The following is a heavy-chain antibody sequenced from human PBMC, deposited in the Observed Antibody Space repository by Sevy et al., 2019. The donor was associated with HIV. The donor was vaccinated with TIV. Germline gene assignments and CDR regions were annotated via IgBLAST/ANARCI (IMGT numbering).Heavy chain of an antibody. Sequence: SETLSLTCAVHDGSFSGYYWNWIHQLPGKGLEWIGEINESGITYYNPSLKSRVTISVDTSKKQFSLKLNSVTAVDSAVYFCARSPPVVVVPGAPSWFDPWGQGTLVTVSS. CDR2: INESGIT. CDR3: ARSPPVVVVPGAPSWFDP. CDR1: DGSFSGYY. D-gene: IGHD2-2*01. J-gene: IGHJ5*02. V-gene: IGHV4-34*01.